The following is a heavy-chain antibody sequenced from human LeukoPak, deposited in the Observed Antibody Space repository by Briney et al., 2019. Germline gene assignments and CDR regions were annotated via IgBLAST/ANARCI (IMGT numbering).Heavy chain of an antibody. J-gene: IGHJ4*02. V-gene: IGHV4-4*07. CDR2: IYTSGST. Sequence: SETLSLXCTVSGGSISSYYWSWIRQPAGKGLEWIGRIYTSGSTNYNPSLKSRVTMSVDTSKNQFSLKLSSVTAADTAVYYCARSDFWSGPAIPHLTFDYWGQGTLVTVSS. D-gene: IGHD3-3*01. CDR1: GGSISSYY. CDR3: ARSDFWSGPAIPHLTFDY.